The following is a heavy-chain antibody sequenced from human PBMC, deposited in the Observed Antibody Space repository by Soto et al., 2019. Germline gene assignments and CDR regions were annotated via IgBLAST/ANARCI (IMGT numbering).Heavy chain of an antibody. J-gene: IGHJ4*02. CDR3: ARGGYYYDSSGYYLDY. CDR2: IYYSGST. D-gene: IGHD3-22*01. V-gene: IGHV4-30-4*01. Sequence: PSETLSLTCTVSGGSISSGDYYWSWIRQPPGKGLEWIGYIYYSGSTYYNPSLKSRVTISVDTSKNQFSLKLSSVTAADTAVYYCARGGYYYDSSGYYLDYWGQGTLVTVS. CDR1: GGSISSGDYY.